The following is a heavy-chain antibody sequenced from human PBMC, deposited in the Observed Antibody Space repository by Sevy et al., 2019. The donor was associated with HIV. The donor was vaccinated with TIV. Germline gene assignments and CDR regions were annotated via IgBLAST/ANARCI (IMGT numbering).Heavy chain of an antibody. Sequence: GGSLRLSCAASGFSFSGYNMNWVRQAPGKGLEWVSYLSSSTSTIHYADSVKGRFTISRDNPKNSLFLQMNSLRDEDTAVYYCARDSSWNYDSYFYGMDVWGQRTTVTDSS. D-gene: IGHD1-7*01. CDR1: GFSFSGYN. V-gene: IGHV3-48*02. CDR3: ARDSSWNYDSYFYGMDV. CDR2: LSSSTSTI. J-gene: IGHJ6*02.